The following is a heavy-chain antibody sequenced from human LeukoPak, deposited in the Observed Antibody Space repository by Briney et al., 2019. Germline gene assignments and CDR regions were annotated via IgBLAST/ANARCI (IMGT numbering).Heavy chain of an antibody. V-gene: IGHV1-8*03. CDR3: ARGSRRFVYYYYYMDV. CDR2: MNPNSGNT. J-gene: IGHJ6*03. D-gene: IGHD2-15*01. Sequence: ASVKVSCKASGYTFTSYDINWVRQATGQGLEWMGWMNPNSGNTGYAQKFQGRVTITRNTSISTAYMGLSSLRSEDTAVYYCARGSRRFVYYYYYMDVWGKGTTVTVSS. CDR1: GYTFTSYD.